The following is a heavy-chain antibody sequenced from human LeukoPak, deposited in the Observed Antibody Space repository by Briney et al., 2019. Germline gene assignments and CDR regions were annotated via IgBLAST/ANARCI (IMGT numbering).Heavy chain of an antibody. CDR1: GFTFSIYG. CDR3: ARDSVQLWTTDAFDI. V-gene: IGHV3-23*01. CDR2: ISGSGGST. J-gene: IGHJ3*02. Sequence: GGSLRLSCGASGFTFSIYGMSGVRQAPGKGLEWVSGISGSGGSTYYADSVKGRFTISRDNSKNTLYLQMNSLRAEDTAVYYCARDSVQLWTTDAFDIWGQGTMVTVSS. D-gene: IGHD5-18*01.